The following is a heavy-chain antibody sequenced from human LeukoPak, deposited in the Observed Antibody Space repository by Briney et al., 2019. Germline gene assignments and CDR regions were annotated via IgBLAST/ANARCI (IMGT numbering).Heavy chain of an antibody. CDR3: VPATVTTSSLCLNY. D-gene: IGHD4-17*01. Sequence: GGSLRLSCAASGFTFRSYTMSCVRQAPGKGLEWVSVISGSCGITYYADSVKGRVTISRDNSKNTLYLHMHSLKTEATAVYYCVPATVTTSSLCLNYWGQGTLVTVSS. J-gene: IGHJ4*02. V-gene: IGHV3-23*01. CDR2: ISGSCGIT. CDR1: GFTFRSYT.